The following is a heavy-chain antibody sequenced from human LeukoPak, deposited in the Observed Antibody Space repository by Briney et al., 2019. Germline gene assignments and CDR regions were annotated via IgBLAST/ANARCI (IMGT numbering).Heavy chain of an antibody. CDR2: IDPDSGGT. CDR1: GYTFTAYY. Sequence: GASVKVSCKASGYTFTAYYVHWVRQAPGQGLEWMGCIDPDSGGTNSAQKFQGRITMTRDTSISTASMELSRLRSDDTAVYYCAREYYDTSGTKYAFDIWGQGTMATVSS. CDR3: AREYYDTSGTKYAFDI. V-gene: IGHV1-2*02. D-gene: IGHD3-22*01. J-gene: IGHJ3*02.